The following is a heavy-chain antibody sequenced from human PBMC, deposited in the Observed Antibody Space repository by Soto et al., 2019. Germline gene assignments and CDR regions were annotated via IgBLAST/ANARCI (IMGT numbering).Heavy chain of an antibody. CDR2: INHSGST. J-gene: IGHJ4*02. D-gene: IGHD5-18*01. V-gene: IGHV4-34*01. CDR1: GGSFSGYY. CDR3: ARLRIQLPYLDY. Sequence: QVQLQQWGAGLLKPSETLSLTCAVYGGSFSGYYWSWIRQPPGKGLEWIGEINHSGSTNYNPSLKSRVTISVDTSKNQFSLKLSSVTAADTAVYYCARLRIQLPYLDYWCQGTMVTVSS.